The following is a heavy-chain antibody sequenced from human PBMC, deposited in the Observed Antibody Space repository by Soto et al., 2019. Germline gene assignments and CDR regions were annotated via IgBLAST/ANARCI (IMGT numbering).Heavy chain of an antibody. CDR1: GGVVSSGY. J-gene: IGHJ6*02. V-gene: IGHV4-59*02. CDR2: IYYSGST. Sequence: SDSLSLTGAEGGGVVSSGYWSWIRQPPGKGLEWIGYIYYSGSTNYNPSLKSRVTISVDTSKNQFSLKLSSVTAADTAVYYCARGSYFMDVWCQGTTATVS. D-gene: IGHD2-21*01. CDR3: ARGSYFMDV.